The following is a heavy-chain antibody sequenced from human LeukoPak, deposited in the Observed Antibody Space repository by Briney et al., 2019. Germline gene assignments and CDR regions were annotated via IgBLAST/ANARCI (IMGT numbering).Heavy chain of an antibody. D-gene: IGHD2/OR15-2a*01. CDR1: GFTVSSNY. V-gene: IGHV3-53*01. CDR2: IYSGGST. Sequence: GGSLRLSCAASGFTVSSNYMSWVRQAPGKGLEWVSVIYSGGSTYYAYSVKGRFTISRDNSKNALYLQMNSLRAEDTAVYYCASGNDYFYYYYYMDVWGKGTTVTVSS. J-gene: IGHJ6*03. CDR3: ASGNDYFYYYYYMDV.